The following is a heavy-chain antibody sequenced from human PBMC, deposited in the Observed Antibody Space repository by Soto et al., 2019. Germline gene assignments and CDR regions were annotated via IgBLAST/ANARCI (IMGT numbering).Heavy chain of an antibody. D-gene: IGHD4-4*01. CDR1: GFTFSSYP. CDR2: ISYDGGNQ. CDR3: ARGPVTQTSFIDH. J-gene: IGHJ4*02. Sequence: GGSLRLSCEASGFTFSSYPMHWVRQAPGKGLEWVTVISYDGGNQYYADSVKGRFTISRDYSKDTLYLQMHSLRSDDTAVYFCARGPVTQTSFIDHWGQGTLVTVSS. V-gene: IGHV3-30-3*01.